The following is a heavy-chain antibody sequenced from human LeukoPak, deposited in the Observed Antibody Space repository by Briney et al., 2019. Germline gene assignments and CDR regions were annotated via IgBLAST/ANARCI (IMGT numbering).Heavy chain of an antibody. CDR2: IHYSEGT. CDR1: GGSISGYY. J-gene: IGHJ3*02. D-gene: IGHD3-10*01. Sequence: PSETLSLTCSVSGGSISGYYWSCIRQPPGKGPEWIGYIHYSEGTSYNPSLRRRVSMTVDTSKNQFSLYLNSVTAADTAVYYCARHYSGSSGDNAFDIWGQGTMATVSS. V-gene: IGHV4-59*08. CDR3: ARHYSGSSGDNAFDI.